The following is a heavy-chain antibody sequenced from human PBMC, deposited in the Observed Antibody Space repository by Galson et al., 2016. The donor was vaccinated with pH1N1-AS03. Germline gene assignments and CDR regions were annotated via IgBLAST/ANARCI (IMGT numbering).Heavy chain of an antibody. V-gene: IGHV4-59*11. CDR1: GGSINSHY. J-gene: IGHJ5*02. Sequence: LSLTCTVSGGSINSHYWSWIRQPPGKGLEWIGCIHYSGSTNYNPSGKSRVTISLDPSKRQLPLKLSSVTPPDTAVYYCASVRCFSGWSYEGWFDPWGQGTLVTVSS. CDR2: IHYSGST. CDR3: ASVRCFSGWSYEGWFDP. D-gene: IGHD1-26*01.